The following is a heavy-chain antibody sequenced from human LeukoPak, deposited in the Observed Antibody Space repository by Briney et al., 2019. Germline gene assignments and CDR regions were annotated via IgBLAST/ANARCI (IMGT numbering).Heavy chain of an antibody. CDR2: IIPILGIA. D-gene: IGHD1-26*01. Sequence: ASVKVSCKTSGDTFSNFVISWVRQAPGQGLEWMGRIIPILGIANYAQKFQGRVTITADKSTSTAYMELSSLRSEDTAVYYCAREATGLGATESHYWGQGTLVTVSS. CDR3: AREATGLGATESHY. CDR1: GDTFSNFV. V-gene: IGHV1-69*04. J-gene: IGHJ4*02.